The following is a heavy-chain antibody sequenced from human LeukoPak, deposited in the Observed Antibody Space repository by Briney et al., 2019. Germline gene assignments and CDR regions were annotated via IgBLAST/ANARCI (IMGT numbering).Heavy chain of an antibody. CDR1: GGTFSSYA. V-gene: IGHV1-69*04. J-gene: IGHJ4*02. CDR2: IIPILGIA. D-gene: IGHD3-22*01. CDR3: ARDTRDYYDSSGYYNY. Sequence: ASVKVSCKASGGTFSSYAISWVRQAPGQGLEWMGRIIPILGIANYAQKFQGRVTITADKSTSTAYMELSSLRSEDTAVYYCARDTRDYYDSSGYYNYWGQGTLVTVSS.